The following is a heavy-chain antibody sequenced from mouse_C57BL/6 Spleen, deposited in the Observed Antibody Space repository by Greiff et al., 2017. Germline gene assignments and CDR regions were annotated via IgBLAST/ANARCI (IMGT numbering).Heavy chain of an antibody. V-gene: IGHV1-36*01. Sequence: EVQLQQSGPVLVKPGPSVKISCKASGFTFTDSYMHWVKQSHGKSLEWIGLVYPYNGGTSYNQKFKVKATLTLDTSSCPAYMELNSLTSNDSAVYYCARDYSNPFAYWGQGTLVTVSA. CDR2: VYPYNGGT. CDR3: ARDYSNPFAY. CDR1: GFTFTDSY. D-gene: IGHD2-5*01. J-gene: IGHJ3*01.